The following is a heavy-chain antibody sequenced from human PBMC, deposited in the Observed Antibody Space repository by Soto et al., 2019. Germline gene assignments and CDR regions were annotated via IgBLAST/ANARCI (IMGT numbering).Heavy chain of an antibody. J-gene: IGHJ4*02. V-gene: IGHV3-53*01. CDR1: GFTVSSNY. CDR2: IYSGGST. CDR3: ASKSRYFDWPFDY. D-gene: IGHD3-9*01. Sequence: PGGSLRLSCAASGFTVSSNYMSWVRQAPGKGLEWVSVIYSGGSTYYADSVKGRFTISRDNSKNTLYLQMNSLRAEDTAVYYCASKSRYFDWPFDYWGQGTLVTVSS.